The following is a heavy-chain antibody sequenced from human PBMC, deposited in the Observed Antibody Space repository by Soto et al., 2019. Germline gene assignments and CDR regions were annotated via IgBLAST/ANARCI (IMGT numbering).Heavy chain of an antibody. Sequence: GFLRLSCEASGFTFSRFSMNWVRQVPGKGLEWVASISSGSSDTWYADSVKGRFIISRDNAQNSLFLQMNTLRPEDTAMYYCARVAYWGPGTQVTVSS. V-gene: IGHV3-21*01. J-gene: IGHJ4*02. CDR1: GFTFSRFS. CDR3: ARVAY. CDR2: ISSGSSDT.